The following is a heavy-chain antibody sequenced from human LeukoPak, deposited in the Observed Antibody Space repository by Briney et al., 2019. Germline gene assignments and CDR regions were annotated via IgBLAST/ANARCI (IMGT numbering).Heavy chain of an antibody. CDR1: GGSISSYY. D-gene: IGHD6-6*01. CDR3: ARAQLGNFDY. V-gene: IGHV4-59*01. CDR2: IYYSGST. J-gene: IGHJ4*02. Sequence: SETLSLTCTVSGGSISSYYWSWIRQPPGKGLEWIGYIYYSGSTNYNPSLKSRVTISVDTSKYQFSLKLSSVTAADTAVYYCARAQLGNFDYWGQGTLVTVSS.